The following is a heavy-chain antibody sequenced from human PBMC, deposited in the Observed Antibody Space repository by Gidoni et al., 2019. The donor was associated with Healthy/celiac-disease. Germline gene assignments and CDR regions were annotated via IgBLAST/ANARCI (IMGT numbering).Heavy chain of an antibody. D-gene: IGHD3-10*01. CDR1: GFTFSSYS. J-gene: IGHJ6*02. CDR2: ISSSSSTI. V-gene: IGHV3-48*04. CDR3: ARDKTMVRGVIYYYGMDV. Sequence: EVQLVESGGGLVQPGGSLRLPCAASGFTFSSYSMNWVRQAPGKGLEWVSYISSSSSTIYYADSVKGRFTISRDNAKNSLYLQMNSLRAEDTAVYYCARDKTMVRGVIYYYGMDVWGQGTTVTVSS.